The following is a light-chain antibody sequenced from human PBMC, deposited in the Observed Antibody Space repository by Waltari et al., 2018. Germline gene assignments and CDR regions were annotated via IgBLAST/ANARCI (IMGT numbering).Light chain of an antibody. CDR2: EGS. V-gene: IGLV2-23*01. J-gene: IGLJ2*01. CDR1: RSDVGGYNL. CDR3: CSYAGSSTVV. Sequence: QSALTQPASVSGSPGQSITISCPGTRSDVGGYNLVSWYQQYPGKAPKLMFYEGSKRPSGVSHRFSGSKSGNTASLTIYGRQAEDEADYYCCSYAGSSTVVFGGGTKLTVL.